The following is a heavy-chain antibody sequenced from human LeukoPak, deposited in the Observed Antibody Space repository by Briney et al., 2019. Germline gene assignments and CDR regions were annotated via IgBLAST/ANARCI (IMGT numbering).Heavy chain of an antibody. Sequence: SETLSLTCTVSGGSISSSSYYWGWIRQPPGKGLEWIGSIYYSGSTYYNPSLKSRVTISVDTSKNQFSLKLSSVTAADTAVYYCARDRLWVTTHPEAPYYYYYGMDVWGQGTTVTVSS. J-gene: IGHJ6*02. CDR3: ARDRLWVTTHPEAPYYYYYGMDV. CDR2: IYYSGST. CDR1: GGSISSSSYY. V-gene: IGHV4-39*07. D-gene: IGHD4-17*01.